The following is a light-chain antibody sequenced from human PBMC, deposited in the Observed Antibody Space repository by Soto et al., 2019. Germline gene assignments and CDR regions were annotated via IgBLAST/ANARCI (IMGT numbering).Light chain of an antibody. Sequence: EIVLTQSPGTLSLSPGERATLSCRASQSVSSSYLAWYQQKPGQAPMLLIYGASSRATGIPDRFSGSGSGTDFTLTISRLEPEDVAVYYCQQYGSSRVTFGQGTKLEIK. J-gene: IGKJ2*01. CDR3: QQYGSSRVT. CDR1: QSVSSSY. V-gene: IGKV3-20*01. CDR2: GAS.